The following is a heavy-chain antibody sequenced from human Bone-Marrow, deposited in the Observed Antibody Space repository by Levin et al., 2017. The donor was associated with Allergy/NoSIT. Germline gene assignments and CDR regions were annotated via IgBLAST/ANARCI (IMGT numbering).Heavy chain of an antibody. CDR2: IYHRGTT. J-gene: IGHJ4*02. D-gene: IGHD3-3*01. CDR3: ARSEGAHDFWSGSFFF. Sequence: PGGSLRLSCTVSGSSLSYGYYWAWIRQPPGKGLEWIGSIYHRGTTHYAPSLNSRVNMSMDTSKNQVSLTLTSVTAADTAFYYCARSEGAHDFWSGSFFFWGQGILVAVSS. CDR1: GSSLSYGYY. V-gene: IGHV4-38-2*02.